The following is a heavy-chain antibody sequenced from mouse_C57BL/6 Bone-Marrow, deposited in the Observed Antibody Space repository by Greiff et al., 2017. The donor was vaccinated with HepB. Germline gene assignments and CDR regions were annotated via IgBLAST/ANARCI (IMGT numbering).Heavy chain of an antibody. CDR1: GYAFSSSW. Sequence: QVQLQQSGPELVKPGASVKISCKASGYAFSSSWMNWVKQRPGKGLEWIGRIYPGDGDTNYNVKFKGKATLTADKSSSTAYMQLSSLTAEDSAVYFCAEEYGSSPHGWGTGTTVTVSS. J-gene: IGHJ1*03. D-gene: IGHD1-1*01. CDR3: AEEYGSSPHG. V-gene: IGHV1-82*01. CDR2: IYPGDGDT.